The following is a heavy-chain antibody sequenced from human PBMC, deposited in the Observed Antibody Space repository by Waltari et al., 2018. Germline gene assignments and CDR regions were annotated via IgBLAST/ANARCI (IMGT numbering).Heavy chain of an antibody. D-gene: IGHD2-21*01. CDR1: GGTFSSYA. Sequence: QVHLVQSGAEVKKPGSSVKVSCKASGGTFSSYAISWVRQAPGQGLEWMGGIIAIYGTTNYAQKFQGRVAITADRYTSTFYMEMTSLTSDDTAVYYCATSPRPSIPPPFDYWGQGTLVTVSS. J-gene: IGHJ4*02. CDR2: IIAIYGTT. V-gene: IGHV1-69*06. CDR3: ATSPRPSIPPPFDY.